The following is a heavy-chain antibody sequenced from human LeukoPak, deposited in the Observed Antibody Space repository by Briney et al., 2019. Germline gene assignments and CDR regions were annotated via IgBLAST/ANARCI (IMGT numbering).Heavy chain of an antibody. Sequence: GRSLRLSCAAAGFTFSRDDMHWVRHAAGKWLEWVSVSGIAGDTYYPDSVKGRFTISRDNAKNSVYLQMNSLRAGDTAVYYCARAMAGTFFDYWGQGTLVTVSS. J-gene: IGHJ4*02. V-gene: IGHV3-13*01. D-gene: IGHD6-19*01. CDR2: SGIAGDT. CDR3: ARAMAGTFFDY. CDR1: GFTFSRDD.